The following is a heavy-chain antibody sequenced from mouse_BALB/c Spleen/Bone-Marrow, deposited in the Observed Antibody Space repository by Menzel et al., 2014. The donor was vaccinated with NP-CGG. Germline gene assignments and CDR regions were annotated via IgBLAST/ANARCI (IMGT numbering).Heavy chain of an antibody. CDR1: GFTSTDYY. V-gene: IGHV7-3*02. D-gene: IGHD2-1*01. CDR2: IRNKANGYTT. J-gene: IGHJ1*01. Sequence: DVMLVESGGGLVQPGGSLRLSCATSGFTSTDYYMSWVRQPPGKALEWLGFIRNKANGYTTEYSASVKGRFTISRDNSQSILYLQMNTLRAEDSATYFCARDINDNYNWYFDVWGAGTTVTVSS. CDR3: ARDINDNYNWYFDV.